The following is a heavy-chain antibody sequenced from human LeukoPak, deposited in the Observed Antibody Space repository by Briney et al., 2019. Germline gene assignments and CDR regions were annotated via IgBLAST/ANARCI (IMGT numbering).Heavy chain of an antibody. Sequence: PGGSLRLSCAASGFIFSNYAIHWVRQAPGKGLEWVAAVSYDGNLQHYADAVKGRFTVSRDNSKNSLYLQMNSLRAEDTALYYCAKDYGSGRRGYFDYWGQGTLVTVSS. D-gene: IGHD3-10*01. CDR2: VSYDGNLQ. CDR1: GFIFSNYA. V-gene: IGHV3-30*18. CDR3: AKDYGSGRRGYFDY. J-gene: IGHJ4*02.